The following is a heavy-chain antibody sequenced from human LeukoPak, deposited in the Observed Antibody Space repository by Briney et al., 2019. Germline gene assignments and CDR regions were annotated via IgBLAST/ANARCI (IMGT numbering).Heavy chain of an antibody. CDR3: AKDLVMATYLTWDI. Sequence: PGGSLSFSCAAYGFTFSSYAMSWLRQAPGKGLEWVSAISGSGGSTYYADSVKGRFTISRDISKNTLYLQMNTLRAVDTAVYYCAKDLVMATYLTWDIWGEGTMVTVSS. CDR1: GFTFSSYA. J-gene: IGHJ3*02. V-gene: IGHV3-23*01. CDR2: ISGSGGST. D-gene: IGHD5-24*01.